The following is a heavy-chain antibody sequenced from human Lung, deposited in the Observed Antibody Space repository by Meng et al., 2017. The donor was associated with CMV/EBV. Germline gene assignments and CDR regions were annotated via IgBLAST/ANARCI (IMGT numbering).Heavy chain of an antibody. Sequence: ASVXVSCKPSGYTFTSYGISWVRQAPGQGLEWMGWISAYNGRSNYPQRLQGRVTMTTDTSTSTAYMELRSLRSDDTAMYYCVRDDRYTGYDRFDPWAQGTXVTVSS. CDR2: ISAYNGRS. D-gene: IGHD5-12*01. CDR1: GYTFTSYG. J-gene: IGHJ5*02. V-gene: IGHV1-18*01. CDR3: VRDDRYTGYDRFDP.